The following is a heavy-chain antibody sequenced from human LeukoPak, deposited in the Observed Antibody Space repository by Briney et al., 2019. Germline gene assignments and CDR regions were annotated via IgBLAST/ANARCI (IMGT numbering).Heavy chain of an antibody. J-gene: IGHJ5*02. CDR3: ARYCSSTSCYHWFDP. CDR1: GGTFSSYA. V-gene: IGHV1-69*05. D-gene: IGHD2-2*01. CDR2: IIPIFGTA. Sequence: TVKVSCKASGGTFSSYAISWVRQAPGQGLEWMGGIIPIFGTANYAQKFQGRVTITTDESTSTAYMELSSLRSEDTAVYYCARYCSSTSCYHWFDPWGQGTLVTVSS.